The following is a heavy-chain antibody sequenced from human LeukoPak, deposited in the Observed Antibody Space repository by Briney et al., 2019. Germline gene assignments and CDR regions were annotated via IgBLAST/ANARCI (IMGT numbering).Heavy chain of an antibody. Sequence: GGSLRLSCAASGFTFSSYGMHWVRQAPGKGLEWVAVISYDGGNSYYADSVKGRFTISRDNSKSTLYLQMNSLRTEDTAVYYCAKDRSSYSHYSYYGMDVWGQGTTVTVSS. CDR3: AKDRSSYSHYSYYGMDV. J-gene: IGHJ6*02. CDR2: ISYDGGNS. D-gene: IGHD4-11*01. V-gene: IGHV3-30*18. CDR1: GFTFSSYG.